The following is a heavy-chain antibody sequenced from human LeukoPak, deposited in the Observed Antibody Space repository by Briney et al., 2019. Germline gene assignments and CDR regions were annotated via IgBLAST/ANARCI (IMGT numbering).Heavy chain of an antibody. D-gene: IGHD5-12*01. CDR1: GGSLNGYS. CDR3: ARQDGATTPYYYYYYMDV. J-gene: IGHJ6*03. V-gene: IGHV4-59*08. CDR2: IYNTGST. Sequence: PSETLSLTCTVSGGSLNGYSSSWFRHPPGKGLEWIGDIYNTGSTTYTTSLKSRVTVSFHTSDNQFSLMLTSVTAADTAVYYCARQDGATTPYYYYYYMDVWGKGTTVTVSS.